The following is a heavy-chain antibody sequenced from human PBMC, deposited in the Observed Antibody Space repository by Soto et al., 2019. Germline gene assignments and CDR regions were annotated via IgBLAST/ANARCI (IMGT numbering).Heavy chain of an antibody. V-gene: IGHV4-39*07. CDR1: GGSVSSNSYS. J-gene: IGHJ3*01. CDR2: IYSNDNT. CDR3: ARGSLGGYYGAFDV. Sequence: PSETLSLTCTVSGGSVSSNSYSWGWVRQSPGKGLEWIGTIYSNDNTHYNPSLLSRVTISIEMSTIQFSLALSSVTAADTAVYYCARGSLGGYYGAFDVWGQGTAVS. D-gene: IGHD3-10*01.